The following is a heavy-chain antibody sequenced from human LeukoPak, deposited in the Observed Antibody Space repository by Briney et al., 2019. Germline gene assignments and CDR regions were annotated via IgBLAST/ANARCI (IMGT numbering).Heavy chain of an antibody. V-gene: IGHV1-2*02. CDR1: GYTFTGYY. CDR3: ARDHGGRYYYYYMDV. D-gene: IGHD5-24*01. CDR2: INPNSGGT. Sequence: ASVKVSCKASGYTFTGYYMHWVRQAPGQGLEWMGWINPNSGGTNYAQKFQGRVTMTRDTSISTAYMELSRLRSDDTAVYYCARDHGGRYYYYYMDVWGKGTTVTVSS. J-gene: IGHJ6*03.